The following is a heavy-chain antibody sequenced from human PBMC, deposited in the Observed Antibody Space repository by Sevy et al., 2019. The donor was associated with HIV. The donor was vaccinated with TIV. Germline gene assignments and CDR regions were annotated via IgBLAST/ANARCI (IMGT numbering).Heavy chain of an antibody. D-gene: IGHD4-17*01. CDR3: ARDVKRGNVDFADY. CDR1: GFTFRSYA. J-gene: IGHJ4*02. Sequence: GGSLRLSCAASGFTFRSYAMQWVRQAPGKGLEWVAVISYDGNNKYYAYSVKGRFTISRDNFKNTLYLQMNSLRAEDTAIYYCARDVKRGNVDFADYWGQGSLVTVSS. V-gene: IGHV3-30-3*01. CDR2: ISYDGNNK.